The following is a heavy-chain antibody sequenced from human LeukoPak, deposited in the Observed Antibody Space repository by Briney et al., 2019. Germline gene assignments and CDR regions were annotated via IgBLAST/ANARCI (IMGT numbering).Heavy chain of an antibody. CDR1: GFTFSNAW. J-gene: IGHJ4*02. D-gene: IGHD3-22*01. CDR3: TTLRSYYDSSGYDY. V-gene: IGHV3-15*01. Sequence: GGSLRLFRAASGFTFSNAWMSWVRQAPGKGQEWVGRIKSKTDGGTTDYAAPVKGRFTISRDDSKNTLYLQMNSLKIEDTAVYYCTTLRSYYDSSGYDYWGQGTLVTVSS. CDR2: IKSKTDGGTT.